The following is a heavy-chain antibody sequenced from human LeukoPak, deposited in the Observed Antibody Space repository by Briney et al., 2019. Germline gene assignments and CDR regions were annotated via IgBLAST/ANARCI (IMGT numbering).Heavy chain of an antibody. V-gene: IGHV1-2*02. Sequence: ASVKVSCKASGYTFTGYYMHWVRQAPGQGLEWKGWINPNSGGTNYAQKFQGRVTMTRDTSISTAYMELSRLRSDDTAVYYCARGDSSSSRDSSDYWGQGTLVTVSS. CDR3: ARGDSSSSRDSSDY. CDR2: INPNSGGT. CDR1: GYTFTGYY. D-gene: IGHD6-6*01. J-gene: IGHJ4*02.